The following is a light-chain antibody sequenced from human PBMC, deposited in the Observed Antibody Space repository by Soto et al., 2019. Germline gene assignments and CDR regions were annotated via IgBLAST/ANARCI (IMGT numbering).Light chain of an antibody. CDR1: QSISSW. CDR2: FAS. V-gene: IGKV3-15*01. Sequence: TQSPSTLSASVRARVTITCRASQSISSWLAWYQQKPGQPPRLLIYFASTRATAVPARFTAGGSGTEFTLTISSLQSDDLAVYYCQQYDKWPRTVGQGTKVDIK. J-gene: IGKJ1*01. CDR3: QQYDKWPRT.